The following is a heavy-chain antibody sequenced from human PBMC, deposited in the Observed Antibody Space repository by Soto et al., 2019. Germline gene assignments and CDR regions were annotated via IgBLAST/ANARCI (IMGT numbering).Heavy chain of an antibody. CDR2: IYYSGST. CDR1: GGSISSYY. Sequence: QVQLQESGPGLVKPSETLSLTCTVSGGSISSYYWSWIRQPPGKGLEWIGYIYYSGSTNYNPSLKSRVTISVDTSKNQFSLKLSSVTAADTAVYYCARVSTYPLYYFDYWGQGTLVTVSS. V-gene: IGHV4-59*01. J-gene: IGHJ4*02. CDR3: ARVSTYPLYYFDY.